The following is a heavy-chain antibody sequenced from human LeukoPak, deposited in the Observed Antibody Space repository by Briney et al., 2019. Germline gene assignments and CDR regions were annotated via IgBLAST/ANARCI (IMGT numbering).Heavy chain of an antibody. D-gene: IGHD3-3*01. V-gene: IGHV3-7*01. CDR2: IKQDGSEK. CDR1: GFSFSGYG. CDR3: ARDFSYYDFWSGYSFDY. J-gene: IGHJ4*02. Sequence: TGGSLRLSCAASGFSFSGYGMHWVRQAPGKGLEWVANIKQDGSEKYYVDSVKGRFTISRDNAKNSLYLQMNSLRAEDTAVYYCARDFSYYDFWSGYSFDYWGQGTLVTVSS.